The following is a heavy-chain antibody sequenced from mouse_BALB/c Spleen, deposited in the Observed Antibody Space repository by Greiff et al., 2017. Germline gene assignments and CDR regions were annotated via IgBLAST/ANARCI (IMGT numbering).Heavy chain of an antibody. CDR1: GFTFSSYG. J-gene: IGHJ4*01. Sequence: EVKLMESGGDLVKPGGSLKLSCAASGFTFSSYGMSWVRQTPDKRLEWVATISSGGSYTYYPDSVKGRFTISRDNAKNTLYLQMSSLKSEDTAMYYCKRKETVVYTIDYWGQVTSVTVSS. V-gene: IGHV5-6*01. D-gene: IGHD1-1*01. CDR3: KRKETVVYTIDY. CDR2: ISSGGSYT.